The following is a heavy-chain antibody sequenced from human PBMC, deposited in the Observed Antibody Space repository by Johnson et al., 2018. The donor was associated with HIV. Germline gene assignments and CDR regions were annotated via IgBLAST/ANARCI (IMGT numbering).Heavy chain of an antibody. V-gene: IGHV3-20*04. CDR1: GFTFDDYA. D-gene: IGHD3-10*01. Sequence: VQLVESGGGVVQPGGSLRVSCEASGFTFDDYAMSWVRQPPGKGLEWVSGINWNGGSTGYADPVKGRSTISRDNAKNALFLQMNTLRVEDTALYYCARVSRLGDLELLSDTLDIWGQGTMVTVSS. CDR3: ARVSRLGDLELLSDTLDI. CDR2: INWNGGST. J-gene: IGHJ3*02.